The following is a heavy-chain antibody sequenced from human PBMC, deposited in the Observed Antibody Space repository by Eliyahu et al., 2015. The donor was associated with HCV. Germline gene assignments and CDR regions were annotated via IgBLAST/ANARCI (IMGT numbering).Heavy chain of an antibody. V-gene: IGHV3-33*01. CDR3: ARAGGIVVVPAVHYYGMDV. CDR2: IWYDGSNK. D-gene: IGHD2-2*01. Sequence: QVQLVESGGGVVQPGRSLRLSCAASGFTFXSYGXHWVRQAPGKGLEWVAVIWYDGSNKYYADSVKGRFTISRDNSKNTLYLQMNSLRAEDTAVYYCARAGGIVVVPAVHYYGMDVWGQGTTVTVSS. CDR1: GFTFXSYG. J-gene: IGHJ6*02.